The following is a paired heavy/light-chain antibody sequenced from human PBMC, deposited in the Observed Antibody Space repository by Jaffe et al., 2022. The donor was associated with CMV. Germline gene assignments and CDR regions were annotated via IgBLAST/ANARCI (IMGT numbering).Light chain of an antibody. Sequence: EIVMTQSPATLSVSPGESATLSCRASQTVDSYLAWYQQQPDQAPRLLIYGISSRATGIPARFSGSGSGTEFTLTISSLQSEDSAVYYCQQYHSWPLTFGGGTKVEIK. V-gene: IGKV3-15*01. CDR3: QQYHSWPLT. CDR2: GIS. J-gene: IGKJ4*01. CDR1: QTVDSY.
Heavy chain of an antibody. CDR2: IRNKDYGGTT. CDR3: VRGMPGVIGYYMDG. J-gene: IGHJ6*03. Sequence: EVQVADSGGGLVQPGQSLRLPCTTSGFIFGDHAMAWVRQAPGKGLEWVSLIRNKDYGGTTEYAASVKDRFTISRDDSKSIAYLQMNSLKAEDTAVYYCVRGMPGVIGYYMDGWGKGTTVTVSS. V-gene: IGHV3-49*04. CDR1: GFIFGDHA. D-gene: IGHD2-21*01.